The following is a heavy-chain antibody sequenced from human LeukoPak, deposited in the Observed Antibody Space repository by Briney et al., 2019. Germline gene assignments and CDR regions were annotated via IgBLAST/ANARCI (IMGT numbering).Heavy chain of an antibody. V-gene: IGHV5-51*01. CDR3: ARRPYYYDSSGYFDY. Sequence: GESLKISCKGSGDSFSNYWIGWVRQMPGKGLEWMGIIYPGDSDTRYSPSFQGQVTISADKSISTAYLQWSSLKASDTAMYYCARRPYYYDSSGYFDYWGQGTLVAVSS. J-gene: IGHJ4*02. CDR1: GDSFSNYW. CDR2: IYPGDSDT. D-gene: IGHD3-22*01.